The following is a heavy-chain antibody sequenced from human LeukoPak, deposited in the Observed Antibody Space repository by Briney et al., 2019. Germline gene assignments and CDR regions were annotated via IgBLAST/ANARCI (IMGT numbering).Heavy chain of an antibody. V-gene: IGHV1-8*01. Sequence: ASVKVSCKASGYTFTSYDIHWVRQAPGQGLEWMGWMNPNSGNTGYVQKFQGRVTMTRNTSISTAYMELSSLRSEDTAVYYCARVAMAAAGSGVGPWGQGTLVTVSS. CDR2: MNPNSGNT. CDR1: GYTFTSYD. CDR3: ARVAMAAAGSGVGP. D-gene: IGHD6-13*01. J-gene: IGHJ5*02.